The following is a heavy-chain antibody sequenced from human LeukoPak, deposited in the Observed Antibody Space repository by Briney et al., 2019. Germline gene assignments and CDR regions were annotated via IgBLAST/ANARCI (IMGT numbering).Heavy chain of an antibody. J-gene: IGHJ6*04. Sequence: PGGSLRLFCSASGFTFSTFAMIWVRQPAGEGLEWVSSIFPSGGEIHYADSVRGRFTISRGNSKSTVSLQMNRLRAEDTAVYYCAELGITMIGGVWGKGTTVTISS. D-gene: IGHD3-10*02. CDR1: GFTFSTFA. CDR2: IFPSGGEI. CDR3: AELGITMIGGV. V-gene: IGHV3-23*01.